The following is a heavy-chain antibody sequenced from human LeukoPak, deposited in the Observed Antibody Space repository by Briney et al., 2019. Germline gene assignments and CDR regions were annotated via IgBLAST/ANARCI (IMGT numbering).Heavy chain of an antibody. CDR3: ARQYYYDSSGYYVGMDV. CDR1: GYSISSGYY. J-gene: IGHJ6*03. V-gene: IGHV4-38-2*02. D-gene: IGHD3-22*01. CDR2: IYHSGST. Sequence: SETLSLTCTVSGYSISSGYYWGWIRQPPGKGLEWIGSIYHSGSTNYNPSLKSRVTISVDKSKNQFSLKLSSVTAADTAVYYCARQYYYDSSGYYVGMDVWGKGTTVTVSS.